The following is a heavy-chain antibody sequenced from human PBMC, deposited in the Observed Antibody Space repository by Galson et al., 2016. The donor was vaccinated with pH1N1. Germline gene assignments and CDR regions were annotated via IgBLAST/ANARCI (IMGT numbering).Heavy chain of an antibody. Sequence: QSGAEVKKPGESLKISCKASGYRFTSYWIAWVRQVPGKGLAWVGVVNPGGSTIRYGPPFQGQVTISSDKSINTAYLQWISLKASDTATYYCARQYDFGDYRGNAFEIWGQGTMVIVSS. D-gene: IGHD4-17*01. V-gene: IGHV5-51*03. CDR2: VNPGGSTI. CDR1: GYRFTSYW. CDR3: ARQYDFGDYRGNAFEI. J-gene: IGHJ3*02.